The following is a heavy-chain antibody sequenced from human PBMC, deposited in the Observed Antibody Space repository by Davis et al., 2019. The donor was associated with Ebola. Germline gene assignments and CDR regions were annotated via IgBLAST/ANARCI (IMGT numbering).Heavy chain of an antibody. J-gene: IGHJ4*02. D-gene: IGHD6-19*01. V-gene: IGHV1-18*04. Sequence: AASVKVSCKASGYTFTSYGISWVRQAPGQGPEWMGWISVYNGNTHYIQKFQGRVTMTTDTSTSTAYMELRDLRSDDTALYYCARDAQWLGMPFDYWGQGTLVTVSS. CDR2: ISVYNGNT. CDR3: ARDAQWLGMPFDY. CDR1: GYTFTSYG.